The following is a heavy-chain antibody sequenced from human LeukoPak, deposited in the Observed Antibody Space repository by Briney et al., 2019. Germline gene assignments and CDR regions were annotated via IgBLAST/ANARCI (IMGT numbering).Heavy chain of an antibody. CDR1: GFTFSSYA. Sequence: GSLRLSCAASGFTFSSYAMSWIRQPPGKGLEWIGEINHSGSTNYNPSLKSRVTISVDTSKNQFSLKLSSVTAADTAVYYCARGYSSRPGNYWGQGTLVTVSS. D-gene: IGHD6-13*01. CDR2: INHSGST. V-gene: IGHV4-34*01. J-gene: IGHJ4*02. CDR3: ARGYSSRPGNY.